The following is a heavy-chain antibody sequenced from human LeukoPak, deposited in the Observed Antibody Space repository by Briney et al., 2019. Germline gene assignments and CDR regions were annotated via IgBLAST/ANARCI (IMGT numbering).Heavy chain of an antibody. D-gene: IGHD3-16*02. V-gene: IGHV1-69*06. CDR1: GGTFSSYA. CDR2: IIPIFGTA. Sequence: SVKVSCKASGGTFSSYAISWVRQAPGQGLEWMGGIIPIFGTANYAQKFQGRVTITADKSTSTAYMELSSLRSEDTAVYYCARNVHVGAYYDYVWGSYRYSGFDYWGQGTLVTVSS. CDR3: ARNVHVGAYYDYVWGSYRYSGFDY. J-gene: IGHJ4*02.